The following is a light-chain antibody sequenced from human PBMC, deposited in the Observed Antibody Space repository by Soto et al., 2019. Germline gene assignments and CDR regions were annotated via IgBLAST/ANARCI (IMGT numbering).Light chain of an antibody. CDR3: QQYNNWPPYT. CDR2: GAS. J-gene: IGKJ2*01. V-gene: IGKV3-15*01. CDR1: QSVRSN. Sequence: EIVMTQSPATLSVSPGERATLSCRASQSVRSNLAWYQQKPGQAPRLLIYGASTRATGIPAGFSGSGSGTEFTLTISSLQSEDFAVYYCQQYNNWPPYTFGQGTKLEIK.